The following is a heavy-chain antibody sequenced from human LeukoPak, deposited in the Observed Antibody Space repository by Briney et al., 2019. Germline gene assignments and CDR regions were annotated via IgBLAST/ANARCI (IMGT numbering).Heavy chain of an antibody. CDR1: GYTFTSYG. D-gene: IGHD6-6*01. CDR3: ARVSIAARLNYYYGMDV. J-gene: IGHJ6*02. CDR2: IIPIFGTA. V-gene: IGHV1-69*13. Sequence: SVKVSCKASGYTFTSYGISWVRQAPGQGLEWMGGIIPIFGTANYAQKFQGRVTITADESTSTAYMELSSLRSEDTAVYYCARVSIAARLNYYYGMDVWGQGTTVTVSS.